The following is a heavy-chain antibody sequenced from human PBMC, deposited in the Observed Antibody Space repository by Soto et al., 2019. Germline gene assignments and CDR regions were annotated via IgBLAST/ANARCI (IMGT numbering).Heavy chain of an antibody. D-gene: IGHD3-3*01. Sequence: WSLRLSCAASGFTFSSYAMSWVRQAPGKGLEWVSAISGSGGSTYYADSVKGRFTISRDNSKNTLYLQMNSLRAEDTAVYYCAKVIYDFWSGRAFDIWGQGTMVTVSS. J-gene: IGHJ3*02. CDR1: GFTFSSYA. CDR3: AKVIYDFWSGRAFDI. V-gene: IGHV3-23*01. CDR2: ISGSGGST.